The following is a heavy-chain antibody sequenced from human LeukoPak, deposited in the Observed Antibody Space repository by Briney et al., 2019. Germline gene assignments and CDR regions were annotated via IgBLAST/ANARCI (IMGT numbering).Heavy chain of an antibody. CDR3: ARRSREVFGVVPTRRDWYFDL. D-gene: IGHD3-3*01. V-gene: IGHV4-39*01. Sequence: SETLSLTCTVSGGSISSSSYYWGWIRQPPGKGLEWIGSIYYSGSTYYNPSLKSRVTISVDTSKNQFSLKLSSVTAADTAVYYCARRSREVFGVVPTRRDWYFDLWGRGTLVTVSS. CDR2: IYYSGST. CDR1: GGSISSSSYY. J-gene: IGHJ2*01.